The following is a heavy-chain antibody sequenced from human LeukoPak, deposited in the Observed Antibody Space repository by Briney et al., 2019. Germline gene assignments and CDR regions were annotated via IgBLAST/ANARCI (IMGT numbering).Heavy chain of an antibody. CDR2: TWYDGSNK. V-gene: IGHV3-33*01. CDR1: GFTFSSYG. CDR3: ARDKYSYGSSVGFDY. Sequence: PGGSLRLSCAASGFTFSSYGMHWVRQAPGKGLEWVAVTWYDGSNKYYADSVKGRFTISRDNSKNTLYLQMNSLRAEDTAVYYCARDKYSYGSSVGFDYWGQGTLVTVSS. D-gene: IGHD5-18*01. J-gene: IGHJ4*02.